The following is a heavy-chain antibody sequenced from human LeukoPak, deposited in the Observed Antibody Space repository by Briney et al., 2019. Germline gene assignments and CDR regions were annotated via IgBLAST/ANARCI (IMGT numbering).Heavy chain of an antibody. CDR2: LHADGIER. CDR1: GFTLSGYW. V-gene: IGHV3-7*01. J-gene: IGHJ4*02. D-gene: IGHD5-12*01. Sequence: GGSLRLSWAASGFTLSGYWMSWVRQAPGKGLEWVARLHADGIERYYVDPVKGRFTISRDNAKNSLHLQMYSLRLDDAAVYYCARGGYSFDYLGQGTLVTVSS. CDR3: ARGGYSFDY.